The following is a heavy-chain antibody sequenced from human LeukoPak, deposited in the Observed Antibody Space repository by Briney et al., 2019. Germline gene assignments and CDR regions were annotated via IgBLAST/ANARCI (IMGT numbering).Heavy chain of an antibody. CDR1: GFTFSSYR. J-gene: IGHJ1*01. CDR2: IKSDGKT. D-gene: IGHD3-22*01. V-gene: IGHV3-74*01. Sequence: GGSLRLSCAASGFTFSSYRMHWLRQAPGKGLVGVSRIKSDGKTNYADSVKGRFTISRDNAKNTVSLQMNSLRAEDTGVYYCARAPSEIGGYYPEYFRHWGQGTLVTVSS. CDR3: ARAPSEIGGYYPEYFRH.